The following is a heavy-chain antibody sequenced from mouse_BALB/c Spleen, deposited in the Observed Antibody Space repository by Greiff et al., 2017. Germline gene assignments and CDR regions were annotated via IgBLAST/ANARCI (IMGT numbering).Heavy chain of an antibody. CDR2: IRLKSNNYAT. CDR1: GFTFTDHW. Sequence: DVQLQESGGGLVQPGGSMKLSCVASGFTFTDHWMSWVRQSPEKGLEWVAEIRLKSNNYATHYAESVKGRFTISRDDSKNSVYLQMNNLRTEDTGIYFCTRNSNLDYWGQGTTLTVSS. D-gene: IGHD2-5*01. V-gene: IGHV6-6*02. CDR3: TRNSNLDY. J-gene: IGHJ2*01.